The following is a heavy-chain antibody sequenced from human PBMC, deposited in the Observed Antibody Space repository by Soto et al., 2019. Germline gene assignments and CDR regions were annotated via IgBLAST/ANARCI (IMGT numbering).Heavy chain of an antibody. V-gene: IGHV3-15*01. CDR3: TTGLTISGVVIHPFTV. CDR1: GFTFSDAW. J-gene: IGHJ4*02. D-gene: IGHD3-3*01. Sequence: EVQLVESGGGLVKPGGSLRLSCAASGFTFSDAWMSWVRQAPGKGLEWVGRLKSKSYGWTADYAAPVNGRFIISREDSKNTLYLQMNTLKSDDTAVYYCTTGLTISGVVIHPFTVWGQGTLVTVSS. CDR2: LKSKSYGWTA.